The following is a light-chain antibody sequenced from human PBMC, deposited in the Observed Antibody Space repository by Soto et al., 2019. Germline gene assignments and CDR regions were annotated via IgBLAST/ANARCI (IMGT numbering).Light chain of an antibody. Sequence: QSALTQPRSVSGSPGQSVTISCTGTSSDVGGYNYVSWYQQHPDKAPKLMIYDVSKRPAGVPGRFSGSNSGNTACLTISGLQAEDEADYYCCSYGGSYNYVFVTGTKVTVL. V-gene: IGLV2-11*01. J-gene: IGLJ1*01. CDR1: SSDVGGYNY. CDR3: CSYGGSYNYV. CDR2: DVS.